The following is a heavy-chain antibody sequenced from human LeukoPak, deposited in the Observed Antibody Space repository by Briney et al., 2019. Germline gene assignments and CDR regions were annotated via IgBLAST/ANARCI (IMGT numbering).Heavy chain of an antibody. CDR2: IYHRGST. CDR1: GYSISSGYY. D-gene: IGHD3-3*01. J-gene: IGHJ4*02. V-gene: IGHV4-38-2*01. CDR3: ARTYYDFWSGYYAYYFDY. Sequence: PSETLSLTCAVSGYSISSGYYWGWIRQPPGKGLEWIGSIYHRGSTYYNPSLKSRVTISVDTSKNQFSLKLSSVTAADTAVYYCARTYYDFWSGYYAYYFDYWGQGTLVTVSS.